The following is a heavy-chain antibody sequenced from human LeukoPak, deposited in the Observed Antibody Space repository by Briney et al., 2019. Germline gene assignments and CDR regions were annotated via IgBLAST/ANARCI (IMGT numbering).Heavy chain of an antibody. CDR3: ARGPRITLVRGGQWYYYMDV. V-gene: IGHV1-46*01. J-gene: IGHJ6*03. Sequence: ASVKVSCKASGYTFSSNYMHWVRQAPGQGLEWMGIINPSGGSTNYAQKFQGRVTMTRDTSTSTVYMELSSLRSGDTAVYYCARGPRITLVRGGQWYYYMDVWGKGTTVTISS. CDR1: GYTFSSNY. CDR2: INPSGGST. D-gene: IGHD3-10*01.